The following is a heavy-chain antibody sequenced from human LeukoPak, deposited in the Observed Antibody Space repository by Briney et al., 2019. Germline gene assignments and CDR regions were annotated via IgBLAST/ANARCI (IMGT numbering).Heavy chain of an antibody. CDR3: ARHAPTWVRGVMLFGAFDI. Sequence: SETLSLTCTVSGDSISNYYWTWIRQPPGKGLEWIGSIYYSGSTYYNPSLKSRVTISVDTSKNQFSLKLSSVTAADTAVYYCARHAPTWVRGVMLFGAFDIWGQGTMVTVSS. CDR2: IYYSGST. V-gene: IGHV4-39*01. CDR1: GDSISNYY. D-gene: IGHD3-10*01. J-gene: IGHJ3*02.